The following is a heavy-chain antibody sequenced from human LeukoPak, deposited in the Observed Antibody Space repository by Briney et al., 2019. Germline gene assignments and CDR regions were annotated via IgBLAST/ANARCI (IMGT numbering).Heavy chain of an antibody. D-gene: IGHD2-15*01. V-gene: IGHV3-74*01. CDR3: ARTVEYCSGGSCYTLNY. J-gene: IGHJ4*02. CDR2: IYSDGSST. CDR1: GSSFSSYW. Sequence: GGSLRLSCAASGSSFSSYWMHWVRQAPGKGLVWVSRIYSDGSSTSYADSVKGRFTISRDNAKNTLYLQMNSLRVEDTAVYYCARTVEYCSGGSCYTLNYWGQGTLVTVSS.